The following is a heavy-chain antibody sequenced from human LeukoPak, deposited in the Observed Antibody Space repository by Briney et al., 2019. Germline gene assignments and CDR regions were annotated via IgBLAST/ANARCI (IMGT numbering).Heavy chain of an antibody. CDR3: AKYRGFGDSYDS. Sequence: GGSLRLSCAASGFTFSSYAMSWVRQAPGKGLEWVSSIGDSGGNTYYADSVKGRFTISRDTSKNTLYLQINSLRAEDTAVYYCAKYRGFGDSYDSWGQGTLVTVSS. J-gene: IGHJ4*02. CDR1: GFTFSSYA. V-gene: IGHV3-23*01. CDR2: IGDSGGNT. D-gene: IGHD3-10*01.